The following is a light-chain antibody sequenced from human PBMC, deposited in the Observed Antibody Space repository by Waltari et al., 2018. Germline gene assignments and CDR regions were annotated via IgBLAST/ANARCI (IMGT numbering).Light chain of an antibody. CDR1: SPNIGAGYD. CDR2: ANN. J-gene: IGLJ3*02. Sequence: QSVLTQPPSVSGAPGQRVTVSCTGSSPNIGAGYDVHWYQQLPGTAPKLPIYANNNRPSGVPDRFSGSKSGASASLAITGLQAEDEADYYCQSYDISLSGSKVFGGGTKLTVL. CDR3: QSYDISLSGSKV. V-gene: IGLV1-40*01.